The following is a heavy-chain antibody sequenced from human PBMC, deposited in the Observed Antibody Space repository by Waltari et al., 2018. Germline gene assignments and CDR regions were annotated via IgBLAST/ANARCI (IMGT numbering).Heavy chain of an antibody. CDR3: AKVSSQWLEGGATFYYYMDV. CDR1: GFTFAPYA. J-gene: IGHJ6*03. CDR2: YSGGGGGT. V-gene: IGHV3-23*04. D-gene: IGHD3-22*01. Sequence: EVQLVESGGGSVQPGVSLTLSCAAPGFTFAPYAMPWFRQAPGKGLEGVSSYSGGGGGTYYADSVKDRFTISRDNSKNTLYLQMKSLRAEDTAVYYCAKVSSQWLEGGATFYYYMDVWGKGTTVTVSS.